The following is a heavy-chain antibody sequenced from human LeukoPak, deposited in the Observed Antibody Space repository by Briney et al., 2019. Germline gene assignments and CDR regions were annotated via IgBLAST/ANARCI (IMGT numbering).Heavy chain of an antibody. V-gene: IGHV4-59*01. CDR2: IYYSGST. D-gene: IGHD6-13*01. CDR1: GGSISSYY. Sequence: SETLSLTFTVSGGSISSYYWSWIRQPPGKGLEWIGYIYYSGSTNYNPSLKSRVTISVDTSKNQFSLKLSSVTAADTAVYYCARTSSWYYGDYYYYYGMDVWGQGTTVTVSS. J-gene: IGHJ6*02. CDR3: ARTSSWYYGDYYYYYGMDV.